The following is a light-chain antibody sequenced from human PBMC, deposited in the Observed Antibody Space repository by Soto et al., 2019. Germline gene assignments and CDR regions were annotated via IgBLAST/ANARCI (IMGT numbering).Light chain of an antibody. CDR3: QPYGSSPGT. Sequence: EIVLTQSPGTLSLSPGERATLSCRASQNVSSSYLAWYQQKPGQAPRLLIYGASSRATGIPDRFSGSGSGTDFTLTISRLEPEDFAVYYCQPYGSSPGTFGQGTKVEIK. J-gene: IGKJ1*01. CDR2: GAS. V-gene: IGKV3-20*01. CDR1: QNVSSSY.